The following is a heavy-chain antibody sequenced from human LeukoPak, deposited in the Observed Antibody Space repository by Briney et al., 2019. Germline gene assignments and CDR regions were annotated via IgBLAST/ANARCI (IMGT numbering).Heavy chain of an antibody. V-gene: IGHV1-18*04. Sequence: ASVKVSCKASGYTFTDFYIHWVRQAPGQGLEWMGWISAYNGNTNYAQKLQGRVTMTTDTSTSTAYMELRSLRSDDTAVYYCARDAPQFSISYGSGSYWGRSPFDYWGQGTLVTVSS. J-gene: IGHJ4*02. CDR3: ARDAPQFSISYGSGSYWGRSPFDY. CDR2: ISAYNGNT. CDR1: GYTFTDFY. D-gene: IGHD3-10*01.